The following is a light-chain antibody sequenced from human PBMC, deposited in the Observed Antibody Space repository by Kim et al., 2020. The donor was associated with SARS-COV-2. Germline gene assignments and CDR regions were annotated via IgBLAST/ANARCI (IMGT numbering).Light chain of an antibody. CDR3: QSYDSSNHVV. V-gene: IGLV6-57*03. CDR1: SGSIASNY. Sequence: NTVTLSGTRSSGSIASNYVQWYQKRPGSAPTTVIYEDNQRPPGVPDRFSGSIDSSPNSASLSISGLKTEDEADYYCQSYDSSNHVVFGGGTQLTVL. J-gene: IGLJ2*01. CDR2: EDN.